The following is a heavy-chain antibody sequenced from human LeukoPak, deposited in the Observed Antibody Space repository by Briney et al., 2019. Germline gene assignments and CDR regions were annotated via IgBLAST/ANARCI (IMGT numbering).Heavy chain of an antibody. CDR2: TYYSGST. D-gene: IGHD3-9*01. Sequence: PSQTLSLTCTVSGGSISSGDYYCSWIRHPPGKGLEWIGFTYYSGSTYYNPSLKSRVTISVDTSKNQFSLKLSSVTAADTAVYYCAREDILTGIDDYWGQGTLVTVSS. CDR3: AREDILTGIDDY. V-gene: IGHV4-30-4*01. J-gene: IGHJ4*02. CDR1: GGSISSGDYY.